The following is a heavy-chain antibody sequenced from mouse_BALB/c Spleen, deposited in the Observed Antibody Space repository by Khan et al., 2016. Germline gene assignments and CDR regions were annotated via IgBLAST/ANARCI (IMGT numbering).Heavy chain of an antibody. CDR2: IWPGGST. Sequence: QVQLKESGPGLVAPSQSLSITCTVSGFSLINSGVHWIRQPPGKGLEWLGVIWPGGSTDYTSALMSRLSITKDNSQNHGFFKMISLQTADSAMYYCCKYDQDYDAWFASWGQGTLVIVSA. CDR1: GFSLINSG. J-gene: IGHJ3*01. V-gene: IGHV2-9*02. D-gene: IGHD2-4*01. CDR3: CKYDQDYDAWFAS.